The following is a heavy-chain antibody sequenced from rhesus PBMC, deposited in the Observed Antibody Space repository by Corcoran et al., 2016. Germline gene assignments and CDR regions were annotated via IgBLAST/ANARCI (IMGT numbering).Heavy chain of an antibody. CDR3: TRGYSGSWSGFDY. V-gene: IGHV1-1*01. J-gene: IGHJ4*01. CDR1: GYTFTSYY. Sequence: QVQLVQSGAEIKQPGASVKLSCKASGYTFTSYYMHWVRQAPGQGLEWIGPISPYNGNTGYAPNFPGRVTITTDTSTSTGYMELSSLKSEDTAVYYCTRGYSGSWSGFDYWGQGVLVTVSS. CDR2: ISPYNGNT. D-gene: IGHD6-25*01.